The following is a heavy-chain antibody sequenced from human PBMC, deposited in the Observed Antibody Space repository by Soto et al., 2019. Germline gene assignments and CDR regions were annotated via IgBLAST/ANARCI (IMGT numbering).Heavy chain of an antibody. CDR3: ATGRGVYATPS. V-gene: IGHV4-59*02. CDR2: LYYGGNT. CDR1: GASVTTSY. D-gene: IGHD2-8*02. Sequence: QVQLEESGPGLVKPSETLSLACSVSGASVTTSYWNWIRQPPGKTLEWIGHLYYGGNTDYNPSLKGRVSFSVDTSKNQFSLNLTSLTAADTAVYYCATGRGVYATPSWGQGILVVVSS. J-gene: IGHJ5*02.